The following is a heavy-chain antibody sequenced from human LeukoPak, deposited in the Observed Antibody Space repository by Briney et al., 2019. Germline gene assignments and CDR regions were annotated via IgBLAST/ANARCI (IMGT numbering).Heavy chain of an antibody. Sequence: GGSLRLSCAASGFTVSSNYMSWVRQAPGKGLEWVSYISSSGSTIYYADSVKGRFTISRDNAKNSLYLQVNSLRAEDTAVYYCARARGGLPDYWGQGTLVTVSS. CDR2: ISSSGSTI. J-gene: IGHJ4*02. V-gene: IGHV3-11*01. CDR1: GFTVSSNY. CDR3: ARARGGLPDY. D-gene: IGHD3-10*01.